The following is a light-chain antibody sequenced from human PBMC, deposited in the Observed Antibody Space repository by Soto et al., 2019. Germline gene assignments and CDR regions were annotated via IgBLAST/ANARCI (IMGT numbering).Light chain of an antibody. CDR1: NSDVGAYNY. J-gene: IGLJ2*01. CDR3: SSYTSSSTVV. CDR2: EVS. V-gene: IGLV2-14*01. Sequence: QSALTQPASVSGSPGQSITISCTGTNSDVGAYNYVSWYQQHPGKVPKLMIYEVSNRPLGVSNRFSGSKSGNTASLTISGLQAEDEADYYCSSYTSSSTVVFGGGTKVTVL.